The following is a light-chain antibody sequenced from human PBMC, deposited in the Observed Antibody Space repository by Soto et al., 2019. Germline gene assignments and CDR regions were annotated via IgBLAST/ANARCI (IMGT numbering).Light chain of an antibody. CDR2: DAS. Sequence: AIRMTKSPSSFSASTGDRVSITCRATQDIGTYLAWYQQIPGKAPKLLIYDASTLQTGVPSRLSGSGSGTDFTLTISYLQSEDFGTYYCQQFYNYPRTFGQGTKVDI. CDR3: QQFYNYPRT. V-gene: IGKV1-8*01. CDR1: QDIGTY. J-gene: IGKJ1*01.